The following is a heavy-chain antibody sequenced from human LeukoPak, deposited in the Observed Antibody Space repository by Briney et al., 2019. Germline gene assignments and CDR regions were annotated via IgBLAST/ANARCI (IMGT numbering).Heavy chain of an antibody. CDR1: GFTFSDYY. D-gene: IGHD5-24*01. J-gene: IGHJ4*02. CDR3: AREARDGYNYYFDY. V-gene: IGHV3-11*05. CDR2: ISSSSTYT. Sequence: PGGSLRLSCAASGFTFSDYYMSWIRQAPGKGLEWVSYISSSSTYTNYADSVKGRFTISRDNAKNSLYLQMNSLRAEDTAVYYCAREARDGYNYYFDYWGQGTLVTVSS.